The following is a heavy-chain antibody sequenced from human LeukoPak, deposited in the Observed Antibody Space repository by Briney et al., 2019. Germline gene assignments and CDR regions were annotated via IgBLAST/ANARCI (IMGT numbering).Heavy chain of an antibody. V-gene: IGHV4-4*02. CDR1: GGSLSSSNW. CDR3: ARELDKCSGGSCYYSMDY. D-gene: IGHD2-15*01. J-gene: IGHJ4*02. CDR2: FYHSGST. Sequence: SETLSLTCALSGGSLSSSNWWSWVRRPPGKGLEWIGEFYHSGSTNYNPSLKSRVTISVDKSKSEFSLKLSSVTAADTAVYYCARELDKCSGGSCYYSMDYWGQGTLVTVSS.